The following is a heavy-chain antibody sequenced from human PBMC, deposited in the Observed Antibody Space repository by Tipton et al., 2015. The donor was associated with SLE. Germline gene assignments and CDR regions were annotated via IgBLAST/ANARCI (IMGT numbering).Heavy chain of an antibody. V-gene: IGHV4-38-2*01. CDR2: IYYSGST. J-gene: IGHJ6*02. CDR3: ARGPIWFRELLPYYYYGMDV. D-gene: IGHD3-10*01. CDR1: GYAISSGYY. Sequence: TLSLTCAVSGYAISSGYYWGWIRQPPGKGLEWIGYIYYSGSTNYNPSLKSRVTISVDTSKNQFSLQLRSVTAADTAVYYCARGPIWFRELLPYYYYGMDVWGQGTTVTVSS.